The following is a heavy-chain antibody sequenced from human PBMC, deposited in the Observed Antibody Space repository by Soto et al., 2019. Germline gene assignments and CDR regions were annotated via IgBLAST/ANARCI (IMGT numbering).Heavy chain of an antibody. CDR1: GFSLSVYGVR. Sequence: SGPTLVNPTQTLTLTCSFSGFSLSVYGVRVIWFRQPPGETLEWLALIHWNDDKRYSPYLKSRLTITKDTSKNQVVLTLTSLDPLDTGTYFCAHTKDSSGFLTSWGQGILVTVSS. J-gene: IGHJ5*02. V-gene: IGHV2-5*01. CDR3: AHTKDSSGFLTS. D-gene: IGHD3-22*01. CDR2: IHWNDDK.